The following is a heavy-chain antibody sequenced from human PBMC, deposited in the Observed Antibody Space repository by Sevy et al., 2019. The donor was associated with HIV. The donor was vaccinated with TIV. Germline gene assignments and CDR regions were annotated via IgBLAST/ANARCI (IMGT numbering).Heavy chain of an antibody. V-gene: IGHV3-11*04. D-gene: IGHD3-3*01. CDR1: GFTFSDYY. Sequence: GGSLRLSCAASGFTFSDYYMSWIRQAPGKGLEWVSYISSSGSTIYYADSVKGRFTISRDNAKNSLYLQMNSLRAEDTAVYYCARGPAYYYFWSGYKGMDVWGQGTTVTVSS. J-gene: IGHJ6*02. CDR2: ISSSGSTI. CDR3: ARGPAYYYFWSGYKGMDV.